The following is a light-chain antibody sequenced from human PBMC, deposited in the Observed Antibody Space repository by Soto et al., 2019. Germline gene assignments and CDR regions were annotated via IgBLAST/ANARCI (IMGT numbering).Light chain of an antibody. CDR1: TGAVTSGHY. J-gene: IGLJ2*01. CDR2: DTS. Sequence: QAVVTQEPSLTVSPGGTVTLTCGSSTGAVTSGHYPYWFQQKPGQAPWTLIYDTSNKHSWTPARFSGSLLGGKAALTLSGAQPEDEAEYYCLLSYSGARLVVFGGGTKVTVL. V-gene: IGLV7-46*01. CDR3: LLSYSGARLVV.